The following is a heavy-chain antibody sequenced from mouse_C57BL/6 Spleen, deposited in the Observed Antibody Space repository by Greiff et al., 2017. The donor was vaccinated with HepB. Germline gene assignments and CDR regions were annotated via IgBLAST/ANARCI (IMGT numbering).Heavy chain of an antibody. CDR1: GYTFTSYW. J-gene: IGHJ3*01. CDR3: AREGPRAWFAY. CDR2: IHPNSGST. Sequence: QVQLQQPGAELVKPGASVKLSCKASGYTFTSYWMHWVKQRPGQGLEWIGMIHPNSGSTNYNEKFKSKATLTVDKSSSTAYMQLSSLTSEDSAVYYCAREGPRAWFAYWGQGTLVTVSA. V-gene: IGHV1-64*01.